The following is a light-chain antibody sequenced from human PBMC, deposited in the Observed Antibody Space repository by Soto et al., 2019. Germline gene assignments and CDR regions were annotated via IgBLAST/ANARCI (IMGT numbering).Light chain of an antibody. CDR2: KAS. Sequence: EIQMMPTAWTRAGYGRNIDTITRSISQTISSWLAWYQQKPGQAPKLLIYKASTLKSGVPSRFSVSGYGTEFPLTFTSLKSDESAPSYCQPSNTDPETFGQGAKVDIK. CDR1: QTISSW. J-gene: IGKJ1*01. CDR3: QPSNTDPET. V-gene: IGKV1-5*03.